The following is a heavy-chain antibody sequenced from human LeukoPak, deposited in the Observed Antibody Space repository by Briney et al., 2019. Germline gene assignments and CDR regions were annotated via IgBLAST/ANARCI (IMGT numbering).Heavy chain of an antibody. V-gene: IGHV4-61*02. D-gene: IGHD6-13*01. Sequence: PSETLSLTCTVSGGSISSGSYYWSWIRQPAGKGLEWIGRIYTSGSTNYNPSLKSRVTISVDTSKNQFSLKLSSVTAADTAVYYCGRLTRIAAPYYYYGMDVWGQGTTVTVSS. CDR3: GRLTRIAAPYYYYGMDV. CDR1: GGSISSGSYY. CDR2: IYTSGST. J-gene: IGHJ6*02.